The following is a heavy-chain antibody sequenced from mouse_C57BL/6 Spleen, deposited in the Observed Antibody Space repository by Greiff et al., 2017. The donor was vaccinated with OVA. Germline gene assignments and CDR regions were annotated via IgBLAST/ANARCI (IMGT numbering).Heavy chain of an antibody. D-gene: IGHD2-5*01. Sequence: EVQWVESGGGLVQPGGSLKLSCAASGFTFSDYYMYWVRQTPEKRLEWVAYISNGGGSTYYPDTVKGRFTISRDNAKNTLYLQMSRLKSEDTAMYYCARHNYSNFFFDYWGQGTTLTVSS. V-gene: IGHV5-12*01. CDR1: GFTFSDYY. J-gene: IGHJ2*01. CDR3: ARHNYSNFFFDY. CDR2: ISNGGGST.